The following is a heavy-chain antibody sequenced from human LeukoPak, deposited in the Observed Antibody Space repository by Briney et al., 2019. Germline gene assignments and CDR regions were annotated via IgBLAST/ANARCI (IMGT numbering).Heavy chain of an antibody. CDR3: ARGEYYYCYYMDV. Sequence: PGGSLRLSCAASGFTVSNSYMSWVRQAPGKGLEWVSVIYSSGSTHYADSVKGRFTISRDNSKNTMYLQMNSLRAEDTAVYYCARGEYYYCYYMDVWGRGTTVTVSS. CDR1: GFTVSNSY. V-gene: IGHV3-66*02. CDR2: IYSSGST. J-gene: IGHJ6*03. D-gene: IGHD3-10*01.